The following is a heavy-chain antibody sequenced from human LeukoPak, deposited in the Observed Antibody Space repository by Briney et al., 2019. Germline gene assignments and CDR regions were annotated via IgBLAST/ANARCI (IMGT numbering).Heavy chain of an antibody. Sequence: SETLSRTCTVSGASIIAYYWRWIRQPAGKGLKGIGHIYTSGSTNYNPSLKSRVTISVDKSKNQFSLKLSSVAAAYTAVYYCAIAPQGSSGSGLWGQGTLVTVSS. D-gene: IGHD6-6*01. V-gene: IGHV4-4*07. CDR2: IYTSGST. CDR1: GASIIAYY. CDR3: AIAPQGSSGSGL. J-gene: IGHJ4*02.